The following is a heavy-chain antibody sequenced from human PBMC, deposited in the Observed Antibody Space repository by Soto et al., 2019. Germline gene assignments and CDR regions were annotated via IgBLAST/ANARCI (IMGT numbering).Heavy chain of an antibody. D-gene: IGHD3-22*01. CDR2: SNHSGGT. CDR1: GGSFRAYY. J-gene: IGHJ4*02. Sequence: SQTLSFTCAVYGGSFRAYYWSGFRQPPGKGLGWIGESNHSGGTSYNPSLKSRVTISVATSTSRFSLKLTSGTAAHRAAFYCVRAGVDTVHISGFYEYWGQRTPVTV. V-gene: IGHV4-34*01. CDR3: VRAGVDTVHISGFYEY.